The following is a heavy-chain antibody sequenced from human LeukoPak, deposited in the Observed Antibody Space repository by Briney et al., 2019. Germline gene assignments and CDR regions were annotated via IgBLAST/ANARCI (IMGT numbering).Heavy chain of an antibody. Sequence: PSETLSLTCTVSGDSISYYYWSWIRQPPGKGLEWNGKIYYSGNTNYNPSLKSRVTISVDTSKNQFSLKLSSVTAADTAVYYCARVRGYSYDSSDFDYWGQGTLATVSS. CDR3: ARVRGYSYDSSDFDY. J-gene: IGHJ4*02. CDR1: GDSISYYY. V-gene: IGHV4-59*01. CDR2: IYYSGNT. D-gene: IGHD5-18*01.